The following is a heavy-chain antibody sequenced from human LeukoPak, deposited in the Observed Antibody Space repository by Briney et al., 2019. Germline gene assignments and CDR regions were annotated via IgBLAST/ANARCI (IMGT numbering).Heavy chain of an antibody. CDR2: IYPGDSDT. CDR1: GSSFTSYW. CDR3: ASSIYGDYYMDV. D-gene: IGHD4-17*01. Sequence: GGSLKISVKGSGSSFTSYWIGGVRRLPGKGLEGMGIIYPGDSDTRYSPSFQGQVTISADKSISTAYLQWSSLKASDTAMYYCASSIYGDYYMDVWGKGTTVTVSS. J-gene: IGHJ6*03. V-gene: IGHV5-51*01.